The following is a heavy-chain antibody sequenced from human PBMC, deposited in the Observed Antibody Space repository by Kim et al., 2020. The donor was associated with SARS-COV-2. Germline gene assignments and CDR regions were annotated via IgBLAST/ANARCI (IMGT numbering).Heavy chain of an antibody. CDR2: ISSHGDST. J-gene: IGHJ4*01. D-gene: IGHD2-2*01. V-gene: IGHV3-64D*06. Sequence: GGSLRLSCSASGFTFSSYAMHWVRQAPGKGLEYLSAISSHGDSTYYADSVKGRFTISTDNSKNTLYLQMSSLRAEDTAVYYCVKGHCSSTSCYPFDDWG. CDR1: GFTFSSYA. CDR3: VKGHCSSTSCYPFDD.